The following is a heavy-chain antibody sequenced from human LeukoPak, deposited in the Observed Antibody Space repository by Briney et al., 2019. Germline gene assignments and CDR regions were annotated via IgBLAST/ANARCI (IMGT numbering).Heavy chain of an antibody. V-gene: IGHV1-46*01. CDR1: GYTFSDYY. CDR3: ARDEVTTMDKDFDY. CDR2: INPSDYWT. D-gene: IGHD2-21*02. J-gene: IGHJ4*02. Sequence: ASVKVSCKTSGYTFSDYYIHWVRQAPGQGFEWVGLINPSDYWTSYAQKFQGRVTVTGDTSTSTVYMEVTSLRSEDTAVYYCARDEVTTMDKDFDYWGQGTLVTVSS.